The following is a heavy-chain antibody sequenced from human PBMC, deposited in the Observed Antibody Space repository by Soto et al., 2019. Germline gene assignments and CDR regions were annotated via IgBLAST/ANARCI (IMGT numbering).Heavy chain of an antibody. V-gene: IGHV3-7*01. Sequence: GGSLRLSCAASGFTFSAYWMTWVRLTPGKGLEWVANIDRDGTETHYVDSVKGRFTISRDNSEDTLYLQMNNLRAEDTAVYYCAREKSVLAAFGDYWGQGTRVTVSS. CDR1: GFTFSAYW. D-gene: IGHD2-15*01. CDR2: IDRDGTET. CDR3: AREKSVLAAFGDY. J-gene: IGHJ4*02.